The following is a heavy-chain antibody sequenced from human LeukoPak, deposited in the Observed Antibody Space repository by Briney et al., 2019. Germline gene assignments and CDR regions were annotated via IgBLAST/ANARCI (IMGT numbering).Heavy chain of an antibody. CDR2: IIPIFGTA. CDR3: ARVLSGTEIDY. D-gene: IGHD1-1*01. V-gene: IGHV1-69*13. CDR1: GGTFSSYA. J-gene: IGHJ4*02. Sequence: ASVKVSCKASGGTFSSYAISWVRQAPGQGLEWMGGIIPIFGTANYAQKFQGRVTIAADESTSTAYMELSSLRSEDTAVYYCARVLSGTEIDYWGQGTLVTVSS.